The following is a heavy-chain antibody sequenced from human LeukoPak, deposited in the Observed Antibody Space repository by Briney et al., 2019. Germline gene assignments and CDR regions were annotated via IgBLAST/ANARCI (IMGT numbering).Heavy chain of an antibody. V-gene: IGHV1-69*04. CDR3: ARDVTGYNWFDP. J-gene: IGHJ5*02. Sequence: GASVKVSCKASGGTFSSYAISWVRQAPGQGLEWMGRIIPILGIANYAQKFQGRVTITADKSTSTAYMELSSLRSEDTAVYYCARDVTGYNWFDPWGQGTLVTVSS. CDR1: GGTFSSYA. D-gene: IGHD2/OR15-2a*01. CDR2: IIPILGIA.